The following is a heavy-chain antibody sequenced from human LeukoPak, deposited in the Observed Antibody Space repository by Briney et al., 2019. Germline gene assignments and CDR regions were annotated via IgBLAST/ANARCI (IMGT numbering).Heavy chain of an antibody. CDR3: AKGLVAAHY. D-gene: IGHD6-6*01. CDR1: GGSFSGYY. CDR2: INHSGST. J-gene: IGHJ4*02. Sequence: SETLSLTCAVYGGSFSGYYWSWIRQPPGKGLEWIGEINHSGSTNYNPSLKSRVTISVDTSKNQFSLKLSSVTAADTAVYYCAKGLVAAHYWGQGTLVTVSS. V-gene: IGHV4-34*01.